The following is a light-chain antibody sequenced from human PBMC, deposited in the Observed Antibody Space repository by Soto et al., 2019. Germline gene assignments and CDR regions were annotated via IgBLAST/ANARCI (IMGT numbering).Light chain of an antibody. V-gene: IGKV1-9*01. Sequence: RLTQSPSFVSASVGDRVTITCRASQGISSYLAWYQQKPGKAPKLLIYAASTLQSGVPSRFSGSGSGTEFTLTISRLQPEDFATYYCQQLNSYPITFGQGTRLEI. CDR1: QGISSY. CDR2: AAS. J-gene: IGKJ5*01. CDR3: QQLNSYPIT.